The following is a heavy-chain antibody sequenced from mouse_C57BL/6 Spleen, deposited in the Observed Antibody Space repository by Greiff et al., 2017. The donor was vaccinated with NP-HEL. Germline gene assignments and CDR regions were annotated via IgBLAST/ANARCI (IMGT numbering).Heavy chain of an antibody. CDR1: GFTFSDYG. CDR2: ISSGSSTI. CDR3: ARGYGSSYNFDY. D-gene: IGHD1-1*01. Sequence: DVMLVESGGGLVKPGGSLKLSCAASGFTFSDYGMHWVRQAPEQGLEWVAYISSGSSTIYYADTVTGRFTIPSDNANHTPFRQMTRLRCEDTAMDYWARGYGSSYNFDYWGQGTTLTVSA. J-gene: IGHJ2*01. V-gene: IGHV5-17*01.